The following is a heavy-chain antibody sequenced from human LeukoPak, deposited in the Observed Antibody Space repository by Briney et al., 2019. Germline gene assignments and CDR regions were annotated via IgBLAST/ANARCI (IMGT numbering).Heavy chain of an antibody. D-gene: IGHD1-26*01. CDR1: GGSMNNYY. V-gene: IGHV4-4*07. CDR3: ASTISGVVGTTGAFDI. J-gene: IGHJ3*02. CDR2: IYTSGST. Sequence: SETLSLTCTVSGGSMNNYYWSWIRQPAGKGLEWIERIYTSGSTNYNPSLKSRVTISIDTSKKQFSLKLSSVTAADTAVYYCASTISGVVGTTGAFDIWGQGTMVTVSS.